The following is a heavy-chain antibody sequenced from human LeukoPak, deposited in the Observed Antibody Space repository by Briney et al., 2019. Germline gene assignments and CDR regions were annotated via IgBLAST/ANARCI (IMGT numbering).Heavy chain of an antibody. D-gene: IGHD5-18*01. J-gene: IGHJ4*02. Sequence: SETLSLTCTVSGYSISSGYYWGWIRQPPGKGLEWIGNIYHSGSTYYNPSLKSRVTISVDTSKNQFSLKLSSVTAADTAVYYCARGGGYSYGYSHWGQGTLVTVSS. V-gene: IGHV4-38-2*02. CDR2: IYHSGST. CDR3: ARGGGYSYGYSH. CDR1: GYSISSGYY.